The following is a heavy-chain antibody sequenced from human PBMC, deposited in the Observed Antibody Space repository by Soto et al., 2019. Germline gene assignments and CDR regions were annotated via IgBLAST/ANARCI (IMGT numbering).Heavy chain of an antibody. CDR3: ARLYSGYEPEDYYYYYMDV. D-gene: IGHD5-12*01. Sequence: GGSLRLSCAASGFTFSSYSMNWVRQAPGKGLEWVSSISSSSSYIYYADSVKGRFTISRDNAKNSLYLQMNSLRAEDTAVYYCARLYSGYEPEDYYYYYMDVWGKGTTVTVSS. J-gene: IGHJ6*03. CDR2: ISSSSSYI. V-gene: IGHV3-21*01. CDR1: GFTFSSYS.